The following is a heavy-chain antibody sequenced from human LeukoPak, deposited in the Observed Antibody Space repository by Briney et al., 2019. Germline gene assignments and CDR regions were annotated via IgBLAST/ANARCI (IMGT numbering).Heavy chain of an antibody. V-gene: IGHV3-21*01. Sequence: GGSLRLSCAASGFTFSSYSMNWVRQAPGKGLEWVSSISSSSSYIYYADSVKGRFTISRDNAKNSLYLQMNSLRAEDTAVYYCARALAAPTRLYSNHVPPGGYWGQGTLVTVSS. J-gene: IGHJ4*02. CDR2: ISSSSSYI. D-gene: IGHD4-11*01. CDR1: GFTFSSYS. CDR3: ARALAAPTRLYSNHVPPGGY.